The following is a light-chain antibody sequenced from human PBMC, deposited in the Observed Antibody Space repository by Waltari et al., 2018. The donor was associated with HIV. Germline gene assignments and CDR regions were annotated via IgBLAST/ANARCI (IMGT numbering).Light chain of an antibody. CDR3: TSYTSSSTLVV. J-gene: IGLJ2*01. V-gene: IGLV2-14*01. CDR2: EVT. CDR1: SSDVGGYNY. Sequence: QSALTQPASVSGSLGQSITISCTGTSSDVGGYNYVSWYQHHPGKAPKLTIYEVTNRPSGVSNRFSGSKSGNTASLTISGLQAEDESDYYCTSYTSSSTLVVFGGGTNLTVL.